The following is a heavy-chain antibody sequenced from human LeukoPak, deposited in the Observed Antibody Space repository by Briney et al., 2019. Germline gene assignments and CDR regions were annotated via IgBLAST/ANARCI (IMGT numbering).Heavy chain of an antibody. CDR1: GGSISSYY. CDR3: ARATHALRYCSGGSCPCGGVVRCGYGMDV. V-gene: IGHV4-34*01. CDR2: INHSGST. J-gene: IGHJ6*02. D-gene: IGHD2-15*01. Sequence: SETLSLTCTVSGGSISSYYWSWLRQPPGKGLEWIGEINHSGSTNYNPSLTSRVTISVDTSKNQFSLKLSSVTAADTAVYYCARATHALRYCSGGSCPCGGVVRCGYGMDVWGQGTTVTVSS.